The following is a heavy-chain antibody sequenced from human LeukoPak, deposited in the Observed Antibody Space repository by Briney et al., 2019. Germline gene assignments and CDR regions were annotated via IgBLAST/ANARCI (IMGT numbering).Heavy chain of an antibody. Sequence: GESLKISCEGSGYTFRSYWIGWVRQMPWKDLEWMGMIYPDDSDTRYSPSFQGQVTFSADLSLNTAYLQWISLEASDTAIYYCTRQSQACSTGSCYVVSWGQGTQVTVSS. J-gene: IGHJ5*01. V-gene: IGHV5-51*01. CDR3: TRQSQACSTGSCYVVS. D-gene: IGHD2-15*01. CDR1: GYTFRSYW. CDR2: IYPDDSDT.